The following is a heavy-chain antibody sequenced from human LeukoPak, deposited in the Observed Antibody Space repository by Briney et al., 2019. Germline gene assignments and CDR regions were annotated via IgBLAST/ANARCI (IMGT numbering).Heavy chain of an antibody. CDR2: IRQDGSDK. CDR1: YSGFTFTNYW. D-gene: IGHD6-19*01. CDR3: ARDRGSSGWYEFDY. J-gene: IGHJ4*02. V-gene: IGHV3-7*01. Sequence: GGSLRLSCAASYSGFTFTNYWMNWVRQAPGKGLEWVANIRQDGSDKYYVDSVKGRFTISRDNAKNSLYLQMNSLRAEDTAVYYCARDRGSSGWYEFDYWGQGTLVTVSS.